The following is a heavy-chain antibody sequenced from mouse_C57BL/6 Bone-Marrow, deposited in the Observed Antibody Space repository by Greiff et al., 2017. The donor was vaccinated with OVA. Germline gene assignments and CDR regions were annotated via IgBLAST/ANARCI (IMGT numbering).Heavy chain of an antibody. D-gene: IGHD2-5*01. V-gene: IGHV1-64*01. CDR2: IHPNSGST. CDR3: ARKGSNYVSFDY. CDR1: GYTFTSYW. J-gene: IGHJ2*01. Sequence: QVQLQQSGAELVKPGASVKLSCKASGYTFTSYWMHWVKQRPGQGLEWIGMIHPNSGSTNYNEKFKSKATLTVDKSSSTAYMQLSSLTSEDSAVYYCARKGSNYVSFDYWGQGTTLPVSS.